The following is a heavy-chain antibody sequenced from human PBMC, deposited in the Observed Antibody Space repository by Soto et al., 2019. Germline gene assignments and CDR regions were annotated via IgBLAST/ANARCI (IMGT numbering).Heavy chain of an antibody. CDR2: MYYSGST. J-gene: IGHJ4*02. D-gene: IGHD6-13*01. V-gene: IGHV4-31*03. CDR3: ARGYRQSGYSSSWVFDY. Sequence: QVQLRESGPGLVKPSQTLSLTCTVSGGSINSGGYYWNWIRQHPGKGLEWIGYMYYSGSTYYNPSLGSRVIISADTSENHFSLKLSSVTAADTAVYLCARGYRQSGYSSSWVFDYWGQGTLVNVSS. CDR1: GGSINSGGYY.